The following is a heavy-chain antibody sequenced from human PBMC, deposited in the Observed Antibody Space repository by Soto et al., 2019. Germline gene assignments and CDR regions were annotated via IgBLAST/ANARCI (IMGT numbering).Heavy chain of an antibody. J-gene: IGHJ5*02. CDR1: GGSFSGYY. V-gene: IGHV4-34*01. Sequence: SETLSLTCAVYGGSFSGYYWSWIRQPPGKGLEWIGEINHSGSTNYNPSLKSRVTISVDTSKNQFSLKLSSVTAADTAVYYCARGLSSTSWSVIDPWGQGTLVTVSS. CDR3: ARGLSSTSWSVIDP. CDR2: INHSGST. D-gene: IGHD2-2*01.